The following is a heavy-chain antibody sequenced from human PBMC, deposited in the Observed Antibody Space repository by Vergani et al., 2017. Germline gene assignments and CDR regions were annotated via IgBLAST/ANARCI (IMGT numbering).Heavy chain of an antibody. J-gene: IGHJ6*04. CDR1: GYSFTSYW. V-gene: IGHV5-51*01. CDR3: ARWAGTARPDYYYYGMEG. D-gene: IGHD6-6*01. Sequence: EVQLVQSGAEVKKPGESLKISCKGSGYSFTSYWIGWVRQMPGKGLEWMGIIYPGDSDTRYSPSFQGQVTISADKSISTAYLQWSSLKASDTAMYDCARWAGTARPDYYYYGMEGWGKGTTGTVS. CDR2: IYPGDSDT.